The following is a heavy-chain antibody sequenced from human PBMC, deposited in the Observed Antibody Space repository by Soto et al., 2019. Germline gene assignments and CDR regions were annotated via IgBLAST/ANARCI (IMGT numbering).Heavy chain of an antibody. V-gene: IGHV4-34*01. CDR1: GGSFSGYY. Sequence: ASETLSLTCAVYGGSFSGYYWSWIRQPPGKGLEWIGEINHSGSTNYNPSLKSRVTISVDTSKNQFSLKLSSVTAADTAVYYCARGKVYCSSTSCARNYGMDVWGQGTTVTVSS. D-gene: IGHD2-2*01. CDR2: INHSGST. CDR3: ARGKVYCSSTSCARNYGMDV. J-gene: IGHJ6*02.